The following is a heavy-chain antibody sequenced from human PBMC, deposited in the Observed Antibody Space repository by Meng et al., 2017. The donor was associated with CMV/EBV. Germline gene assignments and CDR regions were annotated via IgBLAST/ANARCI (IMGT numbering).Heavy chain of an antibody. CDR1: GFTFSSYW. J-gene: IGHJ6*02. V-gene: IGHV3-74*01. D-gene: IGHD2-2*01. CDR2: INSDGSST. Sequence: GESLRISCAASGFTFSSYWMHWVRQAPGKGLVWVSRINSDGSSTSYADSVKGRFTISRDNDKNTLYLQMNSLRAEDTAVYYCARGKGVVVPAAIPRRYYYYGMDVWGQGTTVTVSS. CDR3: ARGKGVVVPAAIPRRYYYYGMDV.